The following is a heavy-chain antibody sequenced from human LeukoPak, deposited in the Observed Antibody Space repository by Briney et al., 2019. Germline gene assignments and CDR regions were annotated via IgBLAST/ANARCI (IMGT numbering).Heavy chain of an antibody. CDR1: GFTFSSYI. J-gene: IGHJ4*02. Sequence: PGGSLRLSCAASGFTFSSYIMNWVRQAPGKGLEWVSSISSSSSYIYYADSVKGRFTVSRDNSKNTLYLQMNSLRAEDTAVYYCAKPRMDGDYFDYWGQGTLVTVSS. V-gene: IGHV3-21*04. CDR3: AKPRMDGDYFDY. D-gene: IGHD4-17*01. CDR2: ISSSSSYI.